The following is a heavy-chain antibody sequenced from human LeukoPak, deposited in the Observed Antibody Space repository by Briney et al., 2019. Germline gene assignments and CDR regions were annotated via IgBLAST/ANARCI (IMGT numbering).Heavy chain of an antibody. CDR1: GFTFSSYS. J-gene: IGHJ4*02. V-gene: IGHV3-48*04. Sequence: GGSLRLSCAASGFTFSSYSMNWVRQAPGKGLEWVSYISSSSSTIYYADSVKGRFTISRDNAKNSLYLQMNSLRAEDTVVYYCARVFCSGGSCYTFDYWGQGTLVTVSS. D-gene: IGHD2-15*01. CDR2: ISSSSSTI. CDR3: ARVFCSGGSCYTFDY.